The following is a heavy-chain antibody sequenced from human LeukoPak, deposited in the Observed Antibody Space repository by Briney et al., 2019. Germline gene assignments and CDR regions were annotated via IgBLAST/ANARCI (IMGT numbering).Heavy chain of an antibody. V-gene: IGHV3-74*01. Sequence: GGSLRLSCAASGFTFSSYWMHWVRHAPGKGLVWVSRIKSDGSSTNYADSVKGRFTISRDNAKNTLYLQMNSLRAEDTAVYYCAGGDYRTSPFDYWGQGTLVTVSS. D-gene: IGHD4-17*01. CDR3: AGGDYRTSPFDY. J-gene: IGHJ4*02. CDR2: IKSDGSST. CDR1: GFTFSSYW.